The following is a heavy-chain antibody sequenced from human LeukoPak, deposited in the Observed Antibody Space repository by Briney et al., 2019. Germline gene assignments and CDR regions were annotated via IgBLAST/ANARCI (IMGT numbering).Heavy chain of an antibody. D-gene: IGHD4-17*01. Sequence: ASVKVSCKASGGTFSSYAISWVRQAPGQGLEWMGRIIPILGIANYAQKFQGRVTITADKSTSTAYMELSSLRSEDTAVYYCAREGRGDYGYYWGQGTLVTVSS. CDR3: AREGRGDYGYY. V-gene: IGHV1-69*04. CDR1: GGTFSSYA. J-gene: IGHJ4*02. CDR2: IIPILGIA.